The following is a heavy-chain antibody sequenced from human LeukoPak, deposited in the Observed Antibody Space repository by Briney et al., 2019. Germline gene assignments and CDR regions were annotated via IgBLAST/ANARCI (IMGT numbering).Heavy chain of an antibody. D-gene: IGHD4-17*01. CDR3: ARGRYGDQRVDRGY. J-gene: IGHJ4*02. CDR1: GFTFSSYA. V-gene: IGHV3-30*04. Sequence: GGSLRLSCAASGFTFSSYAMHWVRQAPGKGLEWVAVISYDGSNKYYADSVKGRFTISRDNSKNTLYLQVNSLRTEDTAVYYCARGRYGDQRVDRGYWGQGTLVTVSS. CDR2: ISYDGSNK.